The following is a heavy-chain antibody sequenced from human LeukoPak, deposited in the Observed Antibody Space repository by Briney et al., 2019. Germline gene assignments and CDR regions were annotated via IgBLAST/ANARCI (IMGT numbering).Heavy chain of an antibody. Sequence: TGGSLRLSCAASGFNFSAYSMNWVRQAPGKGLEWVSSITSGDFVYFADALKGRFTISRDNAKSSLYLEMNSLRADDTAVYYCARGGFNTVRGVIIPSNSYFYYMDIWGKGTTVTVS. J-gene: IGHJ6*03. CDR3: ARGGFNTVRGVIIPSNSYFYYMDI. V-gene: IGHV3-69-1*01. CDR2: ITSGDFV. D-gene: IGHD3-10*01. CDR1: GFNFSAYS.